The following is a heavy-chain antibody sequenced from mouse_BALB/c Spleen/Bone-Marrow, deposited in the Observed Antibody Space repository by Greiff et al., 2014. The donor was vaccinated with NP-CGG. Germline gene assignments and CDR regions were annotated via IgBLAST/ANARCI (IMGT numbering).Heavy chain of an antibody. CDR2: IRNKANGYTT. J-gene: IGHJ2*01. CDR3: ARDKGRVFFDY. Sequence: VQLKDSGGGLVQPGGSLRLSCATSGFTFTDYYMNWVRQPPGKALEWLGFIRNKANGYTTEYSASVKGRFTISRDNSQNIPYLQMNTLRAEDSATYYCARDKGRVFFDYWGQGTTLTVSS. CDR1: GFTFTDYY. V-gene: IGHV7-3*02.